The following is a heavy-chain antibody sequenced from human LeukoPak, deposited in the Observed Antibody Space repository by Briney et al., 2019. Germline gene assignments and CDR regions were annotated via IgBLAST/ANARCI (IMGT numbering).Heavy chain of an antibody. J-gene: IGHJ3*02. CDR1: GGSFRGYY. Sequence: SETLSLTCAVYGGSFRGYYWSWVRQPPGKGLEWIGEINHSGSTNYNPSLKSRVTISVDTSKNQYSLKLSSVTAADPAVYYCARLHAFDIWGQGTMVTVSS. V-gene: IGHV4-34*01. CDR3: ARLHAFDI. CDR2: INHSGST.